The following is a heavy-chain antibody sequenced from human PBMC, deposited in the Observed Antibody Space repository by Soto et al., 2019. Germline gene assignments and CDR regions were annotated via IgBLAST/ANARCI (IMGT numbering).Heavy chain of an antibody. D-gene: IGHD3-22*01. CDR1: GGTFSSYA. CDR3: ARAIWYYYDSSGYYPFDY. V-gene: IGHV1-69*01. J-gene: IGHJ4*02. Sequence: QVQLVQSGAEVKKPGSSVKVSCKASGGTFSSYAISWVRQAPGQGLEWMGGIIPIFGTANYAQKFQGRVTITADESTSTAYMELSSLRSEATAVYYCARAIWYYYDSSGYYPFDYWGQGTLVTVSS. CDR2: IIPIFGTA.